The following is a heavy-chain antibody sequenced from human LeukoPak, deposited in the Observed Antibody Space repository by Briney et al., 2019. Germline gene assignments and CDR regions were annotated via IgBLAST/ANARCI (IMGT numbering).Heavy chain of an antibody. CDR3: ARSDYYYGMDV. J-gene: IGHJ6*02. V-gene: IGHV4-31*03. Sequence: SQTLSLTCTVSGGSISSGGYYWSWIRQHPGKGLEWIGYIYYSGSTYYNPSLKSRVTISVDTSKNQFSLQLNSVTPEDTAVYYCARSDYYYGMDVWGQGATVTVSS. CDR1: GGSISSGGYY. CDR2: IYYSGST.